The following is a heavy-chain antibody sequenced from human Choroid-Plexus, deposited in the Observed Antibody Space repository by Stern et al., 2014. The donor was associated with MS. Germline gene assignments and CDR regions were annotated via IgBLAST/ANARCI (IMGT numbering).Heavy chain of an antibody. J-gene: IGHJ5*02. CDR3: AKDRQYLTYFFDH. Sequence: LVESGGGVVQPGRPLRLSCVASGFTFGSCAMHWVRQAPGKGLEWAAGVSYDGSNKYYADSVKGRFTISRDNSQNTLYMQMSSLRPEDTAVYYCAKDRQYLTYFFDHWGQGSLVTVSS. V-gene: IGHV3-30*18. CDR2: VSYDGSNK. D-gene: IGHD2/OR15-2a*01. CDR1: GFTFGSCA.